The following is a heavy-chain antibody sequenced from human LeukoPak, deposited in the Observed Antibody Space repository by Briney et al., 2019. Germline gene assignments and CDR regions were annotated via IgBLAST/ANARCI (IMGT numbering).Heavy chain of an antibody. V-gene: IGHV2-5*02. CDR2: IYWDDDK. CDR1: GFSLTTSGVG. CDR3: AHRRVSLNIAAPGYYFDY. Sequence: GPTLVKPTQTLTLTCTFSGFSLTTSGVGVGWIRQPPGKALEWLALIYWDDDKRYSPSLKSRLTITKDTSKNQVVLTMTNMDPVDTATYYCAHRRVSLNIAAPGYYFDYWGQGTLVTVSS. D-gene: IGHD6-13*01. J-gene: IGHJ4*02.